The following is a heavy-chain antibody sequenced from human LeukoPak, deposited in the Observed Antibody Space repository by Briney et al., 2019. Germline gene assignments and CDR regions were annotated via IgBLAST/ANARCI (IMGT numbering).Heavy chain of an antibody. CDR3: AKSYGSGSRLTYYFDY. D-gene: IGHD3-10*01. CDR2: ISGSGGST. CDR1: GFTFSSYA. Sequence: GGSLRLSCAASGFTFSSYAMSWVRQAPGKGLEWVSAISGSGGSTYYADSVKGRFTISRDNSKNTLYLQMNSLRAEDMAVYYCAKSYGSGSRLTYYFDYWGQGTLVTVSS. V-gene: IGHV3-23*01. J-gene: IGHJ4*02.